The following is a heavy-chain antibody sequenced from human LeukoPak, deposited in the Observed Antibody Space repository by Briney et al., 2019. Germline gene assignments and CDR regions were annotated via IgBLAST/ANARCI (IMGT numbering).Heavy chain of an antibody. CDR3: ARGYYGDYYFDY. Sequence: SETLSLTCTVSGGSISGYYWSWIRQPPGKGLEWIGEINHSGSTNYNPSLKSRVTISVDTSKNQFSLKLSSVTAADTAVYYCARGYYGDYYFDYWGQGTLVTVSS. J-gene: IGHJ4*02. CDR1: GGSISGYY. V-gene: IGHV4-34*01. D-gene: IGHD4-17*01. CDR2: INHSGST.